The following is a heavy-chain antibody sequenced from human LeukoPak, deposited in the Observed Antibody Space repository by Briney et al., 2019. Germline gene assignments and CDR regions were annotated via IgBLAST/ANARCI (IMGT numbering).Heavy chain of an antibody. CDR2: ISAYNGNT. Sequence: ASVKVSCKASGYTFTGYYMHWVRQAPGQGLEWMGWISAYNGNTNYAQKLQGRVTMTTDTSTSTAYMELRSLRSDDTAVYYCARWYSSSWYGDYFDYWGQGTLVTVSS. J-gene: IGHJ4*02. CDR3: ARWYSSSWYGDYFDY. D-gene: IGHD6-13*01. V-gene: IGHV1-18*04. CDR1: GYTFTGYY.